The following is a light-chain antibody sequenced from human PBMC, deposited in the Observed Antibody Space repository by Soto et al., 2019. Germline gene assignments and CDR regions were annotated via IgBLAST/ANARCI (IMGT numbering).Light chain of an antibody. CDR1: QSVINSY. CDR2: GAS. J-gene: IGKJ1*01. CDR3: QQYENWPLT. V-gene: IGKV3D-15*01. Sequence: EIVFTQPPATLSWSPGERATLSCRASQSVINSYLAWYQQKPGQAPRLLIYGASNRATGIPDRFSGSGSGTEFTLTISSLQSEDFAVYYCQQYENWPLTFGQGTKVDIK.